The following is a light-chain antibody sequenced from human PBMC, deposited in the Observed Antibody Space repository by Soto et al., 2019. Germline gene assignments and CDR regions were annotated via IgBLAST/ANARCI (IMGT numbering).Light chain of an antibody. CDR1: SSDVGAYIY. J-gene: IGLJ1*01. CDR2: EVN. CDR3: SAYSDIDTKV. V-gene: IGLV2-14*03. Sequence: QSVLAQPASVSESPGQSITISCGGTSSDVGAYIYVSWYQQFPGKAPKLILYEVNNRPSGVSNRLSGSKSDTTASLTISGLQPEDEADYYCSAYSDIDTKVFGTGTKVTVL.